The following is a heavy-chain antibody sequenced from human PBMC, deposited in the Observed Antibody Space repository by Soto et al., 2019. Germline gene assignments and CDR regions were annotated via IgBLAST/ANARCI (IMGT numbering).Heavy chain of an antibody. CDR3: AKVNISNDFWSGYAFDI. V-gene: IGHV3-9*01. D-gene: IGHD3-3*01. Sequence: EVQLVESGGGLVQPGRSLRLSCAASGFTFDDYAMHWVRQAPGKGLEWVSGISWNSGSIGYADSVKGRFTISRDNAKNSLYLQMNSLRAEDTALYYCAKVNISNDFWSGYAFDIWGQGTMVTVSS. J-gene: IGHJ3*02. CDR1: GFTFDDYA. CDR2: ISWNSGSI.